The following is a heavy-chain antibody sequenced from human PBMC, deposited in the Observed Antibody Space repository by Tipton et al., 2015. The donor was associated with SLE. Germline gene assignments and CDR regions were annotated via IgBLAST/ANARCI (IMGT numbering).Heavy chain of an antibody. J-gene: IGHJ4*02. V-gene: IGHV1-18*01. CDR2: ISAYNGNT. Sequence: QLVQSGVEVKKPGASVKVSCKASGYPLTSYGISWMRQAPGQGLEWMGWISAYNGNTNYAQKLQGRVTMTTDTSTSTAYMELRSLRSDDTAVYYCALRWPDTWTTVYWGQGTLVTVSS. CDR1: GYPLTSYG. D-gene: IGHD5-12*01. CDR3: ALRWPDTWTTVY.